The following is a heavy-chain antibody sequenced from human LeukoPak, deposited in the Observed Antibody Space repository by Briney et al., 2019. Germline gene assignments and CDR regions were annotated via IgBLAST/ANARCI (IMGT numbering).Heavy chain of an antibody. J-gene: IGHJ4*02. Sequence: AASVKVSCKASGGTFSSYAISWVRQAPGQGLEWMGGIIPIFGTANYAQKFQGRVTITADESTSTAYMELSSLRSEDTAVYYCARSGNSGWYYFGYWGQGTLVTVSS. CDR1: GGTFSSYA. D-gene: IGHD6-19*01. V-gene: IGHV1-69*13. CDR2: IIPIFGTA. CDR3: ARSGNSGWYYFGY.